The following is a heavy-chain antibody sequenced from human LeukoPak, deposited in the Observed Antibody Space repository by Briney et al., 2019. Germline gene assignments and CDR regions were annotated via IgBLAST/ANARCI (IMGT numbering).Heavy chain of an antibody. V-gene: IGHV1-18*01. CDR1: GYTFTSYG. J-gene: IGHJ4*02. CDR3: ARGETGDYYFDY. Sequence: ASVKVSCKASGYTFTSYGISWVRQAPGQGLEWMGWISAYNGNTNYAQKLQGRVTMTTDASTSTGYMELRSLRSDDTAVYYCARGETGDYYFDYWGQGTLVTVSS. D-gene: IGHD7-27*01. CDR2: ISAYNGNT.